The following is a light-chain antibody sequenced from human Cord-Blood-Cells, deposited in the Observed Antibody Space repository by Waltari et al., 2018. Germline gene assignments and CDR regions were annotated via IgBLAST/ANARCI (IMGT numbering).Light chain of an antibody. CDR1: QSISTW. Sequence: IQMTLSTSTLSASVGDRLTITCRASQSISTWLAWYQQKPGKAPKLLIYDASSLESGVPSRFSGSGSGTEFTLTISSLQPDDFATYYCQQYNSYPIFGGGTKVEIK. CDR3: QQYNSYPI. J-gene: IGKJ4*01. V-gene: IGKV1-5*01. CDR2: DAS.